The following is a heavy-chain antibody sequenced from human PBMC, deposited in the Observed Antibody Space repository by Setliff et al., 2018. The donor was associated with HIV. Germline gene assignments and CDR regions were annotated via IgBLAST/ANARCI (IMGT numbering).Heavy chain of an antibody. CDR2: IHYTGGN. CDR3: ARGGNSRAAWFNS. Sequence: SETLSLTCSVSGGPITSGGHYWSWIRHLPGKGLEWIGYIHYTGGNFYNPSLTDRLTLSVDTSDNQFSLKLTSVTAADTAVYYCARGGNSRAAWFNSWGQGTLVTVSS. CDR1: GGPITSGGHY. J-gene: IGHJ5*01. D-gene: IGHD5-12*01. V-gene: IGHV4-31*02.